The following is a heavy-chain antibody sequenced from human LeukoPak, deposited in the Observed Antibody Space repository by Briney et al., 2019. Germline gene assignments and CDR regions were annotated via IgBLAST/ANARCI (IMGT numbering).Heavy chain of an antibody. D-gene: IGHD3-22*01. Sequence: SETLSLTCTVSGGSISSGSYYWSWIRQPAGKGLEWIGHIYTSGSTNYNPSLKSRVTISVDTSKNQFSLKLSSVSAADTAVYYCARGPNDSSGYHVGYFQHWGQGTLVTVSS. CDR2: IYTSGST. V-gene: IGHV4-61*09. J-gene: IGHJ1*01. CDR1: GGSISSGSYY. CDR3: ARGPNDSSGYHVGYFQH.